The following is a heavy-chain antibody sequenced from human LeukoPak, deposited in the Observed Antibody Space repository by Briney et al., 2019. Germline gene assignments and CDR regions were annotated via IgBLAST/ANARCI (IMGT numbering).Heavy chain of an antibody. Sequence: GGSLRLSCAASGFTFSSYGMPWVRQAPGKGLEWVAVIWYDGSNKYYADSVKGRFTISRDNSKNTLYLQMNSLRAEDTAVYYCARDCSSTSCYLASPWGYYGMDVWGQGTTVTVSS. V-gene: IGHV3-33*01. CDR2: IWYDGSNK. D-gene: IGHD2-2*01. CDR1: GFTFSSYG. CDR3: ARDCSSTSCYLASPWGYYGMDV. J-gene: IGHJ6*02.